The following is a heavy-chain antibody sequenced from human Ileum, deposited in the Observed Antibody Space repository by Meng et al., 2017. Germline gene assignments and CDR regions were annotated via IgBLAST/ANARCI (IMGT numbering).Heavy chain of an antibody. CDR1: GLTCSKAW. V-gene: IGHV3-15*01. Sequence: EMRRLGYGVGQDKPGEALRPSCAASGLTCSKAWMTCVRQAPGKGLEWIGQIKSTTHGATTDYAARVTGRFIISRDDSNNTLYLQMSSLKTEDTAVYYCTTNRGISWCQGTLVIVSS. CDR3: TTNRGIS. CDR2: IKSTTHGATT. J-gene: IGHJ5*02.